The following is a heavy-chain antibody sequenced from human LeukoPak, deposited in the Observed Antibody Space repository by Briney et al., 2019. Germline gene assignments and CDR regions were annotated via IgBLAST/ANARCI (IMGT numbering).Heavy chain of an antibody. CDR2: IYYSGST. CDR1: GGSISNYY. V-gene: IGHV4-59*01. J-gene: IGHJ4*02. Sequence: SETLSLTCTVSGGSISNYYWSWIRQPPGKGLEWIGNIYYSGSTNYNPSLKSRVTISVDTSKNQFSLKLSSVTAADTAVYYCARGSGWYYDWGQGTLVTVSS. D-gene: IGHD6-19*01. CDR3: ARGSGWYYD.